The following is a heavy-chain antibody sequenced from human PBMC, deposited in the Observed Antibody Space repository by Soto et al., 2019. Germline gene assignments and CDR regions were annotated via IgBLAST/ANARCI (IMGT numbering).Heavy chain of an antibody. V-gene: IGHV1-2*02. CDR3: ARGFEYSSSWYNH. CDR2: INPNSGGT. Sequence: ASVKVSCKASGYTFTGYYMHWVRQAPGQGLEWRGWINPNSGGTNYAQKFQGRVTMTRDTSISTAYMELSRLRSDDTAVYSCARGFEYSSSWYNHWGQGTLVTVSA. J-gene: IGHJ5*02. CDR1: GYTFTGYY. D-gene: IGHD6-13*01.